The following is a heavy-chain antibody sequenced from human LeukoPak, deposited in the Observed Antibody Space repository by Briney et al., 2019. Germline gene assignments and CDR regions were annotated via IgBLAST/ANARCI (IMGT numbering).Heavy chain of an antibody. CDR2: ISSSSSYI. CDR1: GFTFSSYA. V-gene: IGHV3-21*01. J-gene: IGHJ4*02. D-gene: IGHD3-16*01. CDR3: ASWDYDYVWGSRVGY. Sequence: PGGSLRLSCAASGFTFSSYAMSWVRQAPGKGLEWVSSISSSSSYIYYADSVKGRFTISRDNAKNSLYLQMYSLRAEDTAVYYCASWDYDYVWGSRVGYWGQGTLVTVSS.